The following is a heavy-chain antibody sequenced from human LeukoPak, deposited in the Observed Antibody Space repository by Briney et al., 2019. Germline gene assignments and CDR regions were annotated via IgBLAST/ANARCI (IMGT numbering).Heavy chain of an antibody. CDR1: GDTVSANSEA. J-gene: IGHJ4*02. D-gene: IGHD1-1*01. CDR2: TYYRSEWST. Sequence: SQTLSLTCANSGDTVSANSEAWNWIRLSPSGGLEWLGRTYYRSEWSTDYAVSVKSRISINPDTSKNQFSLHLNSVTPEDTAVYYCARSFDSAYNSPFDYWGQGTLVTVSS. CDR3: ARSFDSAYNSPFDY. V-gene: IGHV6-1*01.